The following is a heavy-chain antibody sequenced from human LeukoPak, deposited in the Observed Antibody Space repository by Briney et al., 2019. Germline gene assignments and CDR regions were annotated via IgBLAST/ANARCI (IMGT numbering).Heavy chain of an antibody. CDR3: AKLASFGYSYGYVDY. Sequence: GESLRLSCAASGLTFSTYAMSWVRQAPGKGLEWVSLISGSGGSTYYADSVKGRFTISRDNSKNTLYLQMNSLRAEDTAVYYCAKLASFGYSYGYVDYWGQETLVTVSS. CDR2: ISGSGGST. V-gene: IGHV3-23*01. J-gene: IGHJ4*02. CDR1: GLTFSTYA. D-gene: IGHD5-18*01.